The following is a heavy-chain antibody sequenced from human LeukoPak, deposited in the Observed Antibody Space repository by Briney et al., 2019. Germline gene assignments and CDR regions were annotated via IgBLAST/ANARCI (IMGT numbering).Heavy chain of an antibody. CDR2: IYSGGST. V-gene: IGHV3-53*04. Sequence: GGSLRLSCAASGFPVSSNYMSWVRQAPGKGLEWVSVIYSGGSTYYADSVKGRFTISRHNSKNTLYLQMNSLRAEDTAVYYCARGGAYSSSSLDPWGQGTLVTVSS. D-gene: IGHD6-6*01. J-gene: IGHJ5*02. CDR1: GFPVSSNY. CDR3: ARGGAYSSSSLDP.